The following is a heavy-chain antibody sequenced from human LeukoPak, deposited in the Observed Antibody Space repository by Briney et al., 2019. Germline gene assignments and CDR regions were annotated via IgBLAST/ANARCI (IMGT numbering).Heavy chain of an antibody. Sequence: GGSLRLSCAASGFTFYTYSMNWVRQARGKGLEWVSSISSYSSYINYADSVRGRFTISRDNAKNSLYLQMNSLTAEDTAVYYCVRDSVVSATGEIDYWGQGTLVTVSS. CDR2: ISSYSSYI. V-gene: IGHV3-21*01. CDR3: VRDSVVSATGEIDY. J-gene: IGHJ4*02. CDR1: GFTFYTYS. D-gene: IGHD2-15*01.